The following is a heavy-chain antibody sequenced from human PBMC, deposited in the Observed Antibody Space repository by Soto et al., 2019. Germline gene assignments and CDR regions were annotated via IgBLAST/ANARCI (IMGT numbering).Heavy chain of an antibody. J-gene: IGHJ3*02. D-gene: IGHD6-13*01. V-gene: IGHV3-7*05. CDR1: GFTFSSDW. CDR3: ARDVSPGTSSLYFDDFDI. CDR2: IRKDGSKT. Sequence: EVRLVESGGGLVQPGGSLRLSCAASGFTFSSDWMTWVRQAPGKGLEWVANIRKDGSKTSYLDSVRGRFTISRDNAQSSWDLQMDSLRAEDTALYYCARDVSPGTSSLYFDDFDIWGQGTMVTVSS.